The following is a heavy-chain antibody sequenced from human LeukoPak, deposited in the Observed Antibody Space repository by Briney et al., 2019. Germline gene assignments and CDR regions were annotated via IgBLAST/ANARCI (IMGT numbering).Heavy chain of an antibody. V-gene: IGHV3-72*01. J-gene: IGHJ6*03. D-gene: IGHD5-24*01. CDR3: TRYNTYYHMDV. Sequence: GGSLILSCAASGIIFSDHYMDWVRQAPGKGLEWVGRSRNKANSYTTEYAASVRGRVTISRDDSKNLPYLQMNSLKTEDTAVYYCTRYNTYYHMDVWGKGTTVTVSS. CDR1: GIIFSDHY. CDR2: SRNKANSYTT.